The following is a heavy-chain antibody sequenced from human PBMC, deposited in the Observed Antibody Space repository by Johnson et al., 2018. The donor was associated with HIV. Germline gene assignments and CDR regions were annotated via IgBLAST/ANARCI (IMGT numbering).Heavy chain of an antibody. CDR1: GVTFSSYG. CDR2: IWYDGNNK. V-gene: IGHV3-33*01. J-gene: IGHJ3*02. CDR3: ARDRDVWGKGAFDI. Sequence: VQLVESGGGVVQPGGSLRISCAASGVTFSSYGMHWVRQAPGKGLAGVAFIWYDGNNKYYADSVKGRFTISRDNSKNTLYLQMNSLRAEDTALYYCARDRDVWGKGAFDIWGQGTMVTVSS. D-gene: IGHD3-16*01.